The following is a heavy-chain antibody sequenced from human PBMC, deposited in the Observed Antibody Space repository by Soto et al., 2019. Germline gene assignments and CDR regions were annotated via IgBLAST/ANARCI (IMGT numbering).Heavy chain of an antibody. Sequence: SETLSLTCAVSGYSISSGYYWGWIRQPPGKGLEWIGSIYHSGSTYYNPSLKSRVTISVDTSKNQFSLKLSSVTAADTAVYYCARDWSLVYFDYWGQGTLVTVSS. CDR3: ARDWSLVYFDY. D-gene: IGHD6-6*01. J-gene: IGHJ4*02. CDR2: IYHSGST. CDR1: GYSISSGYY. V-gene: IGHV4-38-2*02.